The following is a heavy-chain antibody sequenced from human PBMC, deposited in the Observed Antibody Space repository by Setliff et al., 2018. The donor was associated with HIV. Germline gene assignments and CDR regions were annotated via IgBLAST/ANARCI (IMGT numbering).Heavy chain of an antibody. D-gene: IGHD2-21*02. J-gene: IGHJ4*02. V-gene: IGHV4-4*09. CDR3: ARHPIYCGDCYSSRGMGPADY. CDR1: GVSISGHF. CDR2: IYTSGST. Sequence: SETLSLTCFVSGVSISGHFWGWIRQPPGKGLEWIGYIYTSGSTNYNPSLKSRVTISMDTSKNQFSLKLSSVTAADTALYYCARHPIYCGDCYSSRGMGPADYWGQGTLVTVSS.